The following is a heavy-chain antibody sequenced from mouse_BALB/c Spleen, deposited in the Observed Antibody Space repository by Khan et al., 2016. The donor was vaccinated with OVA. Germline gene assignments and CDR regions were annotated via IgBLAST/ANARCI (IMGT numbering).Heavy chain of an antibody. Sequence: EVELVESGGALVKPGGSLKLSCAAAGFTFSSFGMSWVRQTPDKRLEWVATISSGGSYPYYPDSVKGRFTISRDNAKNTLYLQMSSLRSEDTAMYYCARQNGRSPMDYWGQGTSVTVSS. J-gene: IGHJ4*01. CDR3: ARQNGRSPMDY. CDR2: ISSGGSYP. V-gene: IGHV5-6*01. CDR1: GFTFSSFG. D-gene: IGHD1-1*02.